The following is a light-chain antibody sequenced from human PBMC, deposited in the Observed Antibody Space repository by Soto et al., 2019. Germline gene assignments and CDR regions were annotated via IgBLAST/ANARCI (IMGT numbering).Light chain of an antibody. Sequence: QSALTQPASVSGSPGHSITISCTGTSTYVGGYKYVSWYQQHPGKAPKLMIYDVTSRPSGISNRFSGSKSGNTAFLIISGLQAEDEADYYCISYTSSDTYVFGTGTKVTVL. CDR3: ISYTSSDTYV. V-gene: IGLV2-14*01. J-gene: IGLJ1*01. CDR2: DVT. CDR1: STYVGGYKY.